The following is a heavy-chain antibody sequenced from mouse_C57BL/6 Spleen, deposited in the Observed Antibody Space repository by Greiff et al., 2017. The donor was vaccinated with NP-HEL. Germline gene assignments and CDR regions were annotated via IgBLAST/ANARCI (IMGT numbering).Heavy chain of an antibody. D-gene: IGHD1-1*01. V-gene: IGHV1-81*01. J-gene: IGHJ4*01. CDR3: ARGYYGKGAMDY. CDR1: GYTFTSYG. Sequence: VQRVESGAELARPGASVKLSCKASGYTFTSYGISWVKQRTGQGLEWIGEIYPRSGNTYYNEKFKGKATLTADKSSSTAYMELRSLTSEDSAVYFCARGYYGKGAMDYWGQGTSVTVSS. CDR2: IYPRSGNT.